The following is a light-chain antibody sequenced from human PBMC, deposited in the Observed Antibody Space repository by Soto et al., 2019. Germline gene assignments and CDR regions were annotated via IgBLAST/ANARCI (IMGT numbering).Light chain of an antibody. CDR1: SSDIGAYNF. CDR3: SSYTIINTRV. CDR2: DVS. J-gene: IGLJ1*01. Sequence: QSALTQPASVSGSPGQSITISCTGTSSDIGAYNFVSWYQQHPGKAPKLIIYDVSSRPSGVSDRFSGSKSGITASLTISGLQAEDEADYYCSSYTIINTRVFGTGTKLTVL. V-gene: IGLV2-14*03.